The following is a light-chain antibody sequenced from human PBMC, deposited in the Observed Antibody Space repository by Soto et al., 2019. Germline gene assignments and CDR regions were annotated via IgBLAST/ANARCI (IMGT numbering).Light chain of an antibody. CDR3: SSFTRDATLI. Sequence: QPVLTQPASVSGSPGQSITISCNGSSRDIGTYKYVSWYQQRPDKAPRLMIYEVVNRPSGISDRFSGSKSGNTASLTISDLQPEDDADYYCSSFTRDATLIFGGGTKLTVL. V-gene: IGLV2-14*01. CDR2: EVV. J-gene: IGLJ2*01. CDR1: SRDIGTYKY.